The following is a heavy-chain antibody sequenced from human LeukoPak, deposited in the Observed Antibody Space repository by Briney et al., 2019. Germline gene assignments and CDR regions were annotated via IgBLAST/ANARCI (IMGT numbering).Heavy chain of an antibody. J-gene: IGHJ4*02. V-gene: IGHV4-59*01. CDR1: GGSISSYY. D-gene: IGHD6-13*01. CDR3: ARVEHSSSWAFYFDY. CDR2: IYYSGST. Sequence: SETLSLTCTVSGGSISSYYWNWIRQPPGKGLEWIGYIYYSGSTNYNPSLKSRVTISVDTSKNQFSLKLSSVTAADTAVYYCARVEHSSSWAFYFDYWGQGTLVTVSS.